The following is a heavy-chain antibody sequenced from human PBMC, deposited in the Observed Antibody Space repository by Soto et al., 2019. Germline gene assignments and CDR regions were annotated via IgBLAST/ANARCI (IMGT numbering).Heavy chain of an antibody. D-gene: IGHD6-19*01. CDR3: ARGGHYSLIAVAGTGWFDP. V-gene: IGHV4-34*01. J-gene: IGHJ5*02. CDR1: GGSFSGYY. Sequence: ETLSLTCAVYGGSFSGYYWSWIRQPPGKGLEWIGEINHSGSTNYNPSLKSRVTISVDTSKNQFSLKLSSVTAADTAVYYCARGGHYSLIAVAGTGWFDPWGQGTLVTVSS. CDR2: INHSGST.